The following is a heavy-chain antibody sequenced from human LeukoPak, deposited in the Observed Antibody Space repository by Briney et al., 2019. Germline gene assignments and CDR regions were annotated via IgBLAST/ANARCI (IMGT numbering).Heavy chain of an antibody. CDR3: AKGPPLLYCSSTSCPYYFDY. D-gene: IGHD2-2*01. Sequence: GGSLRLSCAASGFTFDDYAMHWVRQAPGKGLEWVSGISWNSGSIGYADSVKGRFTISRDNSKNTLYLQMNSLRAEDTAVYYCAKGPPLLYCSSTSCPYYFDYWGQGTLVTVSS. CDR2: ISWNSGSI. V-gene: IGHV3-9*01. J-gene: IGHJ4*02. CDR1: GFTFDDYA.